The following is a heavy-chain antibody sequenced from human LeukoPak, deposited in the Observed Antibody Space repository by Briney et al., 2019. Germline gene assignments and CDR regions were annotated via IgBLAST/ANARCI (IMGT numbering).Heavy chain of an antibody. V-gene: IGHV3-13*01. Sequence: GGSLRLSCAASGNYWMHWVRHAPGKGLEWVSTIGTAGDTYYPGSVKGRFTISRENAKNSLYLQMNSLRAEDTAVYYCARAPYGIYGMDVWGQGTTVTISS. CDR1: GNYW. CDR2: IGTAGDT. J-gene: IGHJ6*02. D-gene: IGHD3-9*01. CDR3: ARAPYGIYGMDV.